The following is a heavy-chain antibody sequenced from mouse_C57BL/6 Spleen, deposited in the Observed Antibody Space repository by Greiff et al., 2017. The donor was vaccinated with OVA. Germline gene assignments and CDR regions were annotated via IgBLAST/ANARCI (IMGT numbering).Heavy chain of an antibody. J-gene: IGHJ2*01. V-gene: IGHV14-4*01. CDR1: GFNIKDDY. D-gene: IGHD1-1*01. CDR2: IDPENGDT. Sequence: VQLQQSGAELVRPGASVKLSCTASGFNIKDDYMHWVKQRPEQGLEWIGWIDPENGDTEYASMFQGKATITAEPSSNTAYLQLSSLTSEDTAVYYCTTFYYYGSSYSDYWGQGTTLTVSS. CDR3: TTFYYYGSSYSDY.